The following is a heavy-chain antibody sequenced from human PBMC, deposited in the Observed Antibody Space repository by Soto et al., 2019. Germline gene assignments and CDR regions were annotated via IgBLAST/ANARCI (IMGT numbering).Heavy chain of an antibody. CDR3: ARLVGAHSYYYYYYGMDV. CDR1: GGSISSSSYY. Sequence: SETLSLTCTVSGGSISSSSYYWGWIRQPPGKGLEWIGSIYYSGSTYYNPSLKSRVTISVDTSKNQFSLKLSSVTAADTAVYYCARLVGAHSYYYYYYGMDVWGQGTAVTVSS. D-gene: IGHD1-26*01. J-gene: IGHJ6*02. CDR2: IYYSGST. V-gene: IGHV4-39*01.